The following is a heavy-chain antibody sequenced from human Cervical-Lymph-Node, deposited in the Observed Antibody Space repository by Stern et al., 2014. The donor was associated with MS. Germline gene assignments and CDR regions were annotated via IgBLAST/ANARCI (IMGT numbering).Heavy chain of an antibody. J-gene: IGHJ6*02. D-gene: IGHD5-18*01. CDR1: GYSFATYW. V-gene: IGHV5-51*03. CDR3: ARPGDDTAKYGLDV. Sequence: VQLVESGAEVKKPGESLKISCKGSGYSFATYWLGWVRQMPGKGLEWVGITYPGDPDPRSSPSFQGQVTISADKSISTAYLHWSSLKASDTAMYYCARPGDDTAKYGLDVWGQGTTVTVSS. CDR2: TYPGDPDP.